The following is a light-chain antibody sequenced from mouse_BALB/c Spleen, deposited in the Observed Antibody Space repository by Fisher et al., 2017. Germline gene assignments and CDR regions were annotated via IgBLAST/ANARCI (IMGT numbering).Light chain of an antibody. CDR2: DTS. V-gene: IGKV4-55*01. CDR1: SSVSY. J-gene: IGKJ5*01. Sequence: IVLTQTTAIISASPGEKVTMTCSASSSVSYMYWYQQKPGSSPRLLIYDTSNLASGVPVRFSGSGSGTSYSLTISRMEAEDAATYYCQQRSSYPPTFGAGTKLELK. CDR3: QQRSSYPPT.